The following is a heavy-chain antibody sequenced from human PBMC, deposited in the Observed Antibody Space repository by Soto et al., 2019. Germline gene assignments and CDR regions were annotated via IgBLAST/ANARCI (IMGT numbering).Heavy chain of an antibody. D-gene: IGHD4-4*01. Sequence: PSETLSLTCAVYGGSFSGYYWSWVRQPPGKGLEWIGEINHSGSTNYNPSLKSRVTISVDTSKNQFSLKLSSVTAADTAVYYCARGYSNYVVPDYYYYGMDVWGQGTTVTVSS. CDR2: INHSGST. CDR3: ARGYSNYVVPDYYYYGMDV. V-gene: IGHV4-34*01. J-gene: IGHJ6*02. CDR1: GGSFSGYY.